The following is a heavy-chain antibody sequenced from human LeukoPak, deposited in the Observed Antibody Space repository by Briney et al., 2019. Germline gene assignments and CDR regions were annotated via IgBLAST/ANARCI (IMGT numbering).Heavy chain of an antibody. J-gene: IGHJ5*02. Sequence: GGSLRLSCAASGFTFSSYWMSWVRQAPGKGLEWVANIKQDGSEKYYVDSVKGRFTISRDNAKNSLYLQMNSLRAEDTAVYYCARESRIVVVPAAWFDPWGQGTLVTVSS. CDR3: ARESRIVVVPAAWFDP. D-gene: IGHD2-2*01. V-gene: IGHV3-7*01. CDR1: GFTFSSYW. CDR2: IKQDGSEK.